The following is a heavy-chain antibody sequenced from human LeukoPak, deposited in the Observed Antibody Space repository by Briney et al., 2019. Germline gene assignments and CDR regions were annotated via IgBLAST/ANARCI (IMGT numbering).Heavy chain of an antibody. V-gene: IGHV3-48*04. CDR2: ISSSSSTI. J-gene: IGHJ4*02. D-gene: IGHD3-16*01. CDR1: GFTFSSYW. CDR3: ARDTNYDYVWGSYPFDY. Sequence: GGSLRLSCAASGFTFSSYWMSWVRQAPGKGLEWVSYISSSSSTIYYADSVKGRFTISRDNAKNSLYLQMNSLRAEDTAVYYCARDTNYDYVWGSYPFDYWGQGTLVTVSS.